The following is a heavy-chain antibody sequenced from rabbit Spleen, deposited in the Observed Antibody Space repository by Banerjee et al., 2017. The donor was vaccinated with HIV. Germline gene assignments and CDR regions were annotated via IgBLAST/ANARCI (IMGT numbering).Heavy chain of an antibody. J-gene: IGHJ4*01. Sequence: HLKESGGGLVQPGGSLKLSCTASGFTLSSYYMNWVRQVPGKGLEWIGYIDPVFGITYYANWVYGRFPISRENAQNTVFLQMTSLTAADTATYFCARDGAGGSYFALWGPGTLVTVS. CDR2: IDPVFGIT. D-gene: IGHD8-1*01. CDR3: ARDGAGGSYFAL. V-gene: IGHV1S7*01. CDR1: GFTLSSYY.